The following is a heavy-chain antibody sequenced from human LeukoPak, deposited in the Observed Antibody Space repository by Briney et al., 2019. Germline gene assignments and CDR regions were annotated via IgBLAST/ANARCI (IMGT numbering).Heavy chain of an antibody. CDR1: GYTFTSYA. D-gene: IGHD2-15*01. V-gene: IGHV7-4-1*02. CDR3: ARVLDSGGNTGIDY. Sequence: ASVKVSCKASGYTFTSYAMNWVRQAPGQGLEWMGWINTNTGNPTYAQGFTGRFVFSLDTSVSTAYLQISSLKAEDTAVYYCARVLDSGGNTGIDYWGQGTLVTVSS. CDR2: INTNTGNP. J-gene: IGHJ4*02.